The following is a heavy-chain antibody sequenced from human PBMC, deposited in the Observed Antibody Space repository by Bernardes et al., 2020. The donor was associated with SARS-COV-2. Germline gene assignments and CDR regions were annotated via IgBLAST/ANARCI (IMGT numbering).Heavy chain of an antibody. Sequence: SETLSLTCTVSGGSISSYYWSWIRQPPGKGLEWIGYIYYSGSTNYNPSLKSRVTISVDTSKNQFSLKLSSVTAADTDVYYCARQRADYDFWSGYYRRGNWFDPWGQGTLVTVSS. V-gene: IGHV4-59*08. CDR3: ARQRADYDFWSGYYRRGNWFDP. J-gene: IGHJ5*02. CDR1: GGSISSYY. CDR2: IYYSGST. D-gene: IGHD3-3*01.